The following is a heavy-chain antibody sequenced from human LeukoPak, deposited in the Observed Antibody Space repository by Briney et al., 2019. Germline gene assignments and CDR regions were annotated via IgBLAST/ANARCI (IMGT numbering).Heavy chain of an antibody. CDR3: ARLVRGVGYWYFDL. D-gene: IGHD3-10*01. J-gene: IGHJ2*01. V-gene: IGHV4-39*07. CDR1: GGSISSSSYY. CDR2: IYYSGSP. Sequence: PSETLSLTCTVSGGSISSSSYYWGWIRQPPGKGLEWIGSIYYSGSPYYNPSLKSRVTISVDTSKSRFSLKLSSVTAADTAVYYCARLVRGVGYWYFDLWGRGTLVTVSS.